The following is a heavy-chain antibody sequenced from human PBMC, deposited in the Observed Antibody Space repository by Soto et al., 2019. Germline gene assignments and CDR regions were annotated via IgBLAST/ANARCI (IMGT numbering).Heavy chain of an antibody. CDR2: IYSGGST. V-gene: IGHV3-53*04. D-gene: IGHD3-10*01. CDR1: GFTVSSNY. CDR3: ARDDRMIGSGYLWFDP. J-gene: IGHJ5*02. Sequence: EVQLVESGGGLVQPGGSLRLSCAASGFTVSSNYMSWVRQAPGKGLEWVSVIYSGGSTYYADSVKGRFTISRHNSKNTLYLQMNSLRAEDTAVYYCARDDRMIGSGYLWFDPWGQGTLVTVSS.